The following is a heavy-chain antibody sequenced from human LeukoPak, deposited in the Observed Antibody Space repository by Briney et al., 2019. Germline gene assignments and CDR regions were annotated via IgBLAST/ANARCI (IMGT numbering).Heavy chain of an antibody. D-gene: IGHD3-3*01. V-gene: IGHV4-34*01. CDR3: AADSY. CDR1: GGSFSGYC. CDR2: INHSGST. J-gene: IGHJ4*02. Sequence: KPSETLSLTCTVFGGSFSGYCWSWIRQPPGKGLEWIGEINHSGSTNYNPSLKSRVTISVDTSKNQFSLKLSSVTAADTAVYYCAADSYWGQGTLVTVSS.